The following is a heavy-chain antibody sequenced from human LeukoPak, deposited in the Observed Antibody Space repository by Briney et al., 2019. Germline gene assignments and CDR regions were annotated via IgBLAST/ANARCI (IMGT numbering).Heavy chain of an antibody. D-gene: IGHD6-13*01. CDR3: ARGKDSSWYAGGY. Sequence: ASVKVSCKASGGTFSSYAISWVRQATGQGLEWMGWMNPNSGNTGYAQKFQGRVTMTRNTSISTAYMELSSLRSEDTAVYYCARGKDSSWYAGGYWGQGTLVTVSS. CDR2: MNPNSGNT. V-gene: IGHV1-8*02. CDR1: GGTFSSYA. J-gene: IGHJ4*02.